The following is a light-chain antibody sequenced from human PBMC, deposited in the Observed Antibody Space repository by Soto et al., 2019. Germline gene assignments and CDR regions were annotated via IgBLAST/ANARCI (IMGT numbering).Light chain of an antibody. CDR3: QQYGSSPFT. CDR2: GAS. CDR1: QSVRSS. J-gene: IGKJ3*01. V-gene: IGKV3-20*01. Sequence: EMVMTQSPATLSVSPGERATLSCRASQSVRSSLVWYQQKPGQAPRLLIHGASSRATGIPDRFSGSGSGTDFTLTISRLEPEDFAVYYCQQYGSSPFTFGPGTKVDIK.